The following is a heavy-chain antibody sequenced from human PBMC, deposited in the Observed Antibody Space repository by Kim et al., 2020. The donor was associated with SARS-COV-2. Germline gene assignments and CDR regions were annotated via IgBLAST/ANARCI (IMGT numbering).Heavy chain of an antibody. V-gene: IGHV3-9*01. Sequence: GGSLRLSCAASGFTFGDYAMHWVRQAPGKGLEWVSGIRWNSGSIGNADSVKGQFTISRDKAKNSLYLQMNSLRSEDTALYYCAKDGISSTPFDYWGQRTLVTVS. CDR2: IRWNSGSI. J-gene: IGHJ4*02. D-gene: IGHD6-6*01. CDR3: AKDGISSTPFDY. CDR1: GFTFGDYA.